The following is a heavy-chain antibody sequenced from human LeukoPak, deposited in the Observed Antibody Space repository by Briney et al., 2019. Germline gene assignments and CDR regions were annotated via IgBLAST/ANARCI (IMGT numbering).Heavy chain of an antibody. V-gene: IGHV3-30*02. CDR3: AKDHFGSSWPYYIDY. Sequence: GGSLRLSCAASGFTFSSYGMHWVRQAPGKGLEWVAFIRYDGSNQYSADSVKGRFTISRDNSKNTLYLQVNSLRAEDTAVYYCAKDHFGSSWPYYIDYWGQGTLVTVSS. J-gene: IGHJ4*02. CDR2: IRYDGSNQ. D-gene: IGHD6-13*01. CDR1: GFTFSSYG.